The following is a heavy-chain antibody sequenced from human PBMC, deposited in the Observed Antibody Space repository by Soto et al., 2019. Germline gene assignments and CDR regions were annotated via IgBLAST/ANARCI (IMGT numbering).Heavy chain of an antibody. CDR2: IYYSGST. CDR3: ARQRVDTAMVLDY. CDR1: GGSISSSSYY. J-gene: IGHJ4*01. D-gene: IGHD5-18*01. V-gene: IGHV4-39*01. Sequence: PXETLSLTCTVSGGSISSSSYYWGWIRQPPGKGLEWIGSIYYSGSTYYNPSLKSRVTISVDTSKNQFSLKLSSVTAADTAVYYCARQRVDTAMVLDYSGHGTLVTVSS.